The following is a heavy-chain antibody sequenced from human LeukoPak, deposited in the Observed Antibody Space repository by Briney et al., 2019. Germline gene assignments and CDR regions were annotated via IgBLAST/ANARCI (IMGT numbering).Heavy chain of an antibody. D-gene: IGHD1-26*01. CDR1: GYTFTSYG. CDR3: ASGATYYYYYYMDV. J-gene: IGHJ6*03. CDR2: INPNSGGT. Sequence: ASVKVSCKASGYTFTSYGISWVRQAPGQGLEWMGWINPNSGGTNYAQKFQGRVTMTRDTSISTAYMELSRLRSDDTAVYYCASGATYYYYYYMDVWGKGTTVTVSS. V-gene: IGHV1-2*02.